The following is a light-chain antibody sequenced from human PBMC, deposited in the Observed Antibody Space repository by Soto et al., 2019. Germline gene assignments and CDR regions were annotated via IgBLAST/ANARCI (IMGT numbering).Light chain of an antibody. CDR1: QYVGTR. V-gene: IGKV3-11*01. J-gene: IGKJ1*01. Sequence: DIVLTQSPATLSSSPGDTATLSCRASQYVGTRLAWYQHKTGQAPRILIYYKSNRATGIPDRFSGSGSGTDLNLTINRLAPEDFAIYYCHKRQSWPRTFGQGTKVDIK. CDR3: HKRQSWPRT. CDR2: YKS.